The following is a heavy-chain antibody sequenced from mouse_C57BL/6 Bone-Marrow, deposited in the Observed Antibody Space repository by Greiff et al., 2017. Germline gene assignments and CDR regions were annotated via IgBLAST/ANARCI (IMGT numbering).Heavy chain of an antibody. J-gene: IGHJ2*01. Sequence: VQGVESGAELVRPGTSVKVSCKASGYAFTNYLIEWVKQRPGQGLEWIGVINPGSGGTNYNEKFKGKATLTADKSSSTAYMQLSSLTSEDSAVYFCARSNPICYEYGYFDYWGQGTTLTVSS. D-gene: IGHD2-4*01. CDR1: GYAFTNYL. V-gene: IGHV1-54*01. CDR3: ARSNPICYEYGYFDY. CDR2: INPGSGGT.